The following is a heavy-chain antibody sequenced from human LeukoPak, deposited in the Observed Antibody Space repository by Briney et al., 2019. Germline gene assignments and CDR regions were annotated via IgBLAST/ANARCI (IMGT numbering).Heavy chain of an antibody. V-gene: IGHV1-18*04. CDR1: GYTFTSYG. J-gene: IGHJ4*02. CDR3: ARDVGQYCSGGSCYPLDY. CDR2: INPNNGNT. D-gene: IGHD2-15*01. Sequence: ASVKVSCKTSGYTFTSYGISWVRQAPGQGLEWMGWINPNNGNTDYAQRLQGRLTVTKDTSTSTAYTELRSLRSDDTALYYCARDVGQYCSGGSCYPLDYWGQGTLVTVSS.